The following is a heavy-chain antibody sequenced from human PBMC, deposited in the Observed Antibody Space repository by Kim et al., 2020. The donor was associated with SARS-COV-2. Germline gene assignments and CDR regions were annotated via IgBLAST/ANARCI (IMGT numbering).Heavy chain of an antibody. CDR3: ARSQRWLQFGGGPFDY. V-gene: IGHV1-69*02. D-gene: IGHD5-12*01. J-gene: IGHJ4*02. Sequence: KFQGRVTITADKSTSTAYMELSSLRSEDTAVYYCARSQRWLQFGGGPFDYWGQGTLVTVSS.